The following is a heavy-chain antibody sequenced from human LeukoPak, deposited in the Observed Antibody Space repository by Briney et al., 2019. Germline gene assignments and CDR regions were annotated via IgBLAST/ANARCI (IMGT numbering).Heavy chain of an antibody. D-gene: IGHD6-13*01. V-gene: IGHV3-30*02. Sequence: GGSLRLSCAASGFTFSSYGMHWVRQAPGKGLEWMAFIRYDGSNKYYADSVKGRFTISRDNSKNTLYLQMNSLRAEDTAVYYCAKVPPPAQQLEPSSYWGQGTLVTVSS. J-gene: IGHJ4*02. CDR3: AKVPPPAQQLEPSSY. CDR1: GFTFSSYG. CDR2: IRYDGSNK.